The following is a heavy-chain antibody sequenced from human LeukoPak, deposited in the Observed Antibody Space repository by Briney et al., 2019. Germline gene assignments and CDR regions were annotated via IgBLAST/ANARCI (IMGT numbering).Heavy chain of an antibody. CDR3: ARGTGFCRSSRCYPHY. D-gene: IGHD2-2*01. V-gene: IGHV7-4-1*02. J-gene: IGHJ4*02. CDR2: INTNTGNP. CDR1: GYSFTTYA. Sequence: GALVKVSCKASGYSFTTYAMSWVRQAPGQGLEWMGWINTNTGNPTYAQGFTGRFVFSLDTSVSTAYLQISSLKAEDTALYYCARGTGFCRSSRCYPHYWGQGTLVTVSS.